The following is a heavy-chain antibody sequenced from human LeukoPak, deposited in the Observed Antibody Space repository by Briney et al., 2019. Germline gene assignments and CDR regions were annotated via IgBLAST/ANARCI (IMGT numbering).Heavy chain of an antibody. CDR3: ARDRDGYNSFDY. CDR2: IYHSGST. D-gene: IGHD5-24*01. Sequence: KSSQTLSLTCTVSGGSISSGGYYWSWIRQHPGKGLEWIGYIYHSGSTYYNPSLKSRVTISVDRSKNQFSLKLSSVTAADTAVYYCARDRDGYNSFDYWGQGTLVTVSS. V-gene: IGHV4-31*03. J-gene: IGHJ4*02. CDR1: GGSISSGGYY.